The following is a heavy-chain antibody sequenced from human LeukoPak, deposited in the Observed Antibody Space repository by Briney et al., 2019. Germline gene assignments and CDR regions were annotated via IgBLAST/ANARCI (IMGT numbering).Heavy chain of an antibody. V-gene: IGHV1-2*02. D-gene: IGHD3-10*01. J-gene: IGHJ5*02. CDR3: ARDPTGLYGSGSYGFDP. CDR1: GYTFTGYY. Sequence: ASVKVSCKASGYTFTGYYKHWVRQAPGQGLEWMGWINPNSGGTNYAQKFRGRVTMTRDTSISTAYMELSRLRSDDTAVYYCARDPTGLYGSGSYGFDPWGQGTLVTVSS. CDR2: INPNSGGT.